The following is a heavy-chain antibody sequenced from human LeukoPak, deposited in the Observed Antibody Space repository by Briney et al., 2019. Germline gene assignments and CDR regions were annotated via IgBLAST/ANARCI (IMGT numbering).Heavy chain of an antibody. CDR3: AGGGYYGSGNDFRFDP. V-gene: IGHV4-61*05. J-gene: IGHJ5*02. CDR1: GGSISSSSYY. CDR2: IYYSGST. Sequence: SETLSLTCTVSGGSISSSSYYWGWSRQPPGKGLEWIGYIYYSGSTNYKPSLKSRVTISVDTSKNQFSLKLSSVTAADTAVYYCAGGGYYGSGNDFRFDPWGQGTLVTVSS. D-gene: IGHD3-10*01.